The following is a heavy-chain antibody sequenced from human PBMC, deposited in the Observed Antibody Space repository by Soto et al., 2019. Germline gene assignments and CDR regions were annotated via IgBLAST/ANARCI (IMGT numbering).Heavy chain of an antibody. D-gene: IGHD3-10*01. CDR3: ATWHLREHAYDI. J-gene: IGHJ3*02. CDR2: LYDLDGT. V-gene: IGHV3-53*01. CDR1: GCTVSGKKY. Sequence: GGALRLSCAAFGCTVSGKKYVAWVRQAPGKGLEWVSDLYDLDGTYDADSVKGRFTTSSDSSRTTVYLQMNDLRPDDTAVYSCATWHLREHAYDIWGQGTTVTVS.